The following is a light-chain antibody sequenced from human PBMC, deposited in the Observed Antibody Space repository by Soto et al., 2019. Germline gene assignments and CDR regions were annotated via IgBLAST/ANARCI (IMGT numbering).Light chain of an antibody. V-gene: IGLV1-44*01. CDR3: AAWDDSLGVV. J-gene: IGLJ2*01. CDR1: SYNIGSNT. CDR2: SNN. Sequence: QSVLTQPPSASGTPGQRVTISCSGSSYNIGSNTVNWYQQLPGTAPKLLIYSNNQRPSGVPDRFSGSKSGTSASLAISGLQSEDEADYYCAAWDDSLGVVFGGGTKLTVL.